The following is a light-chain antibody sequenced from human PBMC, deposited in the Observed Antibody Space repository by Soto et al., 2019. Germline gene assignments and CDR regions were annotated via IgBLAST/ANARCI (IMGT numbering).Light chain of an antibody. J-gene: IGLJ3*02. V-gene: IGLV1-51*02. CDR1: SSNIGNNY. Sequence: QSVLTQPPSVSAAPGQKVTISCSGSSSNIGNNYVSWYQQLPGTAPKLLIYENNKRPSGIPDRFSGSKSGTSATLGITGLQTGDEADYYCGTWDSSLSRVFGGGTKVTV. CDR3: GTWDSSLSRV. CDR2: ENN.